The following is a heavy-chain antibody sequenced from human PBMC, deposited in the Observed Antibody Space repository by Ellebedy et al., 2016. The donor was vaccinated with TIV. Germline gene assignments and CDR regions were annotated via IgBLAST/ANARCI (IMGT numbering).Heavy chain of an antibody. Sequence: GESLKISCAASGFTFSSYWMSWVRQAPGKGLEWVANIKQDGSEKYYVDSVKGRFTISRDNAKNSQYLQMNSLRAEDTAVYYCARDYYFDYWGQGTLVTVSS. V-gene: IGHV3-7*01. J-gene: IGHJ4*02. CDR3: ARDYYFDY. CDR1: GFTFSSYW. CDR2: IKQDGSEK.